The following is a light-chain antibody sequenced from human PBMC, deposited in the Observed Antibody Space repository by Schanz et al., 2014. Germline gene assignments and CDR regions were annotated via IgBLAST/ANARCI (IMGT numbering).Light chain of an antibody. CDR2: EGS. CDR1: SSDVGSYKL. Sequence: QSALTQPASVSGSPGQSITISCTGTSSDVGSYKLVSWYQQHPGKAPKLMIYEGSKRPSGVSNRFSGSKSGNTASLTISGLQAEDEADYYCSSYTSSGTLVFGGGTKLTVL. V-gene: IGLV2-14*02. CDR3: SSYTSSGTLV. J-gene: IGLJ2*01.